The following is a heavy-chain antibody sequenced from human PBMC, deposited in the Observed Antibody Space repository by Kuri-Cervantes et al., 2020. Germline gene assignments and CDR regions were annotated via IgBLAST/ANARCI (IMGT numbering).Heavy chain of an antibody. D-gene: IGHD2-2*01. CDR2: INHSGST. CDR1: GGSISSSSYY. V-gene: IGHV4-39*07. Sequence: SETLSLTCTVSGGSISSSSYYWGWIRQPPGKGLEWIGEINHSGSTNYNPSLKSRVTISVDTSKNQFSLKLSSVTAADTAVYYCARGWDIVVVPAHPYYGMDVWGQGTTVTVSS. CDR3: ARGWDIVVVPAHPYYGMDV. J-gene: IGHJ6*02.